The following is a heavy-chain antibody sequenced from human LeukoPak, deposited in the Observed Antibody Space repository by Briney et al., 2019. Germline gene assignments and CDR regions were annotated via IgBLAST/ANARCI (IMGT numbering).Heavy chain of an antibody. V-gene: IGHV4-31*03. CDR3: ARDATYYYDSSGYSFFDY. CDR2: IYYSGST. CDR1: GGSISSGGYY. Sequence: SQTLSLTCTVSGGSISSGGYYWSWIRQHPGKGLEWIGYIYYSGSTYYNPSLKSRVTISVDTSKNQFSLKLSSVTPADTAVYYCARDATYYYDSSGYSFFDYWGQGTLVTVSS. D-gene: IGHD3-22*01. J-gene: IGHJ4*02.